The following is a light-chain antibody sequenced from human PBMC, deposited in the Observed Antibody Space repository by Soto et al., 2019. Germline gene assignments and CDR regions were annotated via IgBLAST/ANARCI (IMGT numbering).Light chain of an antibody. Sequence: VQVPQYASSVCVLVGDRVTIPCRLSQSVSRYLNWYHLKPGKAPNLLMYGAAYLKSGVPTRFSGSGSGTDFTRTIISLQPEDFATYYCQQTYTTPEITFGQGTRLEIK. V-gene: IGKV1-39*01. CDR1: QSVSRY. CDR2: GAA. CDR3: QQTYTTPEIT. J-gene: IGKJ5*01.